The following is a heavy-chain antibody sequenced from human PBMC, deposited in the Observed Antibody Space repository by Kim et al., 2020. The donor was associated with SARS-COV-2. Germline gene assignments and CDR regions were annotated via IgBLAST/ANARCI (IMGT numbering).Heavy chain of an antibody. CDR1: GFTFSSYA. CDR3: AKGVSITIFGVVIIPVLPEYYGDY. Sequence: GGSLRLSCAASGFTFSSYAMSWVRQAPGKGLEWVSAISGSGGSTHYADSVKGRFTISRDNSKNTLYLQMNSLRAEDTAVYYCAKGVSITIFGVVIIPVLPEYYGDYWGQGTLVTVSS. V-gene: IGHV3-23*01. J-gene: IGHJ4*02. D-gene: IGHD3-3*01. CDR2: ISGSGGST.